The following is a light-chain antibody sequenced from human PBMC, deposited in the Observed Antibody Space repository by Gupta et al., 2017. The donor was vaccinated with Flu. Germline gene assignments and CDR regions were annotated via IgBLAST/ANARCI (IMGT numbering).Light chain of an antibody. CDR2: GAS. Sequence: ATLSVSPGERATLSCRASQSVSRLLAWYQQKPGQAPRLLIYGASTRATGISVRFSGSGSGTKFTLTISNVQSEDFAVYYCQQYNEWPPITFGQGTRLEIK. J-gene: IGKJ5*01. V-gene: IGKV3-15*01. CDR1: QSVSRL. CDR3: QQYNEWPPIT.